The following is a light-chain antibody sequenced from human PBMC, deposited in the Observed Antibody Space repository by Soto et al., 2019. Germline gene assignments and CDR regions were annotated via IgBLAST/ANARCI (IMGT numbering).Light chain of an antibody. V-gene: IGLV2-11*01. J-gene: IGLJ1*01. Sequence: HSALTQPRSVSGSPGQSVTISCTGTSSDVGGYNHVSWYQQHPGKAPKLMISDVSKRPSGVPDRFSGSKSGNTASLTISGLQVEDEADYYCCSFSRSFTDYVFGSGTKLTVL. CDR3: CSFSRSFTDYV. CDR2: DVS. CDR1: SSDVGGYNH.